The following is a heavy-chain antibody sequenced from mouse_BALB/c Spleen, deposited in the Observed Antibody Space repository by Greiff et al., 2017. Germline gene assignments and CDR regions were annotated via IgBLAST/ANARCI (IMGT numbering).Heavy chain of an antibody. J-gene: IGHJ2*01. V-gene: IGHV1-87*01. CDR3: ARWGWDGGDY. D-gene: IGHD4-1*01. CDR2: IYPGDGDT. CDR1: GYTFTSYW. Sequence: VQLVESGAELARPGASVKLSCKASGYTFTSYWMQWVKQRPGQGLEWIGAIYPGDGDTRYTQKFKGKATLTADKSSSTAYMQLSSLASEDSAVYYCARWGWDGGDYWGQGTTLTVSS.